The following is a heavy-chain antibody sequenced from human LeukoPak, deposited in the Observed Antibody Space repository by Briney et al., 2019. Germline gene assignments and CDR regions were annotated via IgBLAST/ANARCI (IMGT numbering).Heavy chain of an antibody. D-gene: IGHD6-19*01. J-gene: IGHJ4*02. CDR3: ASIAVAGTPSSDY. Sequence: SETLSLTCAVYGGPFSGYYWSWIRQPPGKGLEWIGEINHSGSTNYNPSLKSRVTISVDTSKNQFSLKLSSVTAADTAVYYCASIAVAGTPSSDYWGQGTLDTVSS. CDR2: INHSGST. CDR1: GGPFSGYY. V-gene: IGHV4-34*01.